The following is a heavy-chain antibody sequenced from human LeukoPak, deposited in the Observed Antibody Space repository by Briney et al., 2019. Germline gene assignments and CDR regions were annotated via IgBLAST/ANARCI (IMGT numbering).Heavy chain of an antibody. CDR3: AKDWIQFNRVFDCFDS. D-gene: IGHD5-18*01. CDR1: GFPFETNA. Sequence: GGSLRLSCATSGFPFETNAMSWVRQAPGKGLEWVATIGNTETFYADSVTGRFTISRHNSKNTVNPQMNRLRVEDTAIYYCAKDWIQFNRVFDCFDSWGQGTLVTVSS. J-gene: IGHJ4*02. CDR2: IGNTET. V-gene: IGHV3-23*01.